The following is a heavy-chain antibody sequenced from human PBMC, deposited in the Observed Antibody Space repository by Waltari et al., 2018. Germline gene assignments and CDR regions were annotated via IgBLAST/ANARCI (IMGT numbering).Heavy chain of an antibody. V-gene: IGHV1-2*02. CDR1: GYTFSGYY. CDR3: ARAPSSGPLRVFDY. D-gene: IGHD6-19*01. Sequence: QVQVVQSGAEVKKPGASVKVSCKASGYTFSGYYMHWVRQAPGQGLEWMGWSNPNGGGTNYAQKFQGRVTMTRDTSISTAYMELSSLRSDDAAVYYCARAPSSGPLRVFDYWGQGTLVTVSS. J-gene: IGHJ4*02. CDR2: SNPNGGGT.